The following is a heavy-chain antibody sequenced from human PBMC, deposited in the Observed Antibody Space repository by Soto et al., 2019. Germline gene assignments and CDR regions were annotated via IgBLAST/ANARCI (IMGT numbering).Heavy chain of an antibody. CDR1: GFSLSTSGVG. Sequence: SGPTLVNPTQTLTLTCNFSGFSLSTSGVGVGWIRQPPGKALEWLALIYWDDDKRYSPSLKSRLTITKDTSKNQVVLTMTNMDPVDTATYYCAHRPDDYYDSSGYKGDWFDPWGQGTLVTVSS. CDR3: AHRPDDYYDSSGYKGDWFDP. D-gene: IGHD3-22*01. CDR2: IYWDDDK. V-gene: IGHV2-5*02. J-gene: IGHJ5*02.